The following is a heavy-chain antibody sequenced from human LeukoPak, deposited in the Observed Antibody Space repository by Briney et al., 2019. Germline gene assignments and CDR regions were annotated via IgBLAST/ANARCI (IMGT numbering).Heavy chain of an antibody. CDR2: IYYSGST. D-gene: IGHD3-22*01. CDR3: ASQYYYDSSGQYSSVDY. J-gene: IGHJ4*02. CDR1: GGSVSSGSHY. Sequence: SETLSLTCTVSGGSVSSGSHYWSWIRQPPGKALEWIGYIYYSGSTNYNPSLKSRVTISVDTSKNQFSLKLSSVTAADTAVYYCASQYYYDSSGQYSSVDYWGQGTLVTVSS. V-gene: IGHV4-61*01.